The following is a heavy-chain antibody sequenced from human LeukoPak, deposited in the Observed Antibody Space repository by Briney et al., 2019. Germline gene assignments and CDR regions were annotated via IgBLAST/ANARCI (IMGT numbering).Heavy chain of an antibody. V-gene: IGHV4-59*08. J-gene: IGHJ4*02. CDR3: GSYYYGSGTYSIDH. CDR2: IYYSGST. D-gene: IGHD3-10*01. CDR1: GGSISSYY. Sequence: PPETLSLTCTVSGGSISSYYWSWIRQPPGKGLEWMGYIYYSGSTNYNPSLKGRVTISVDTSKNQFSLKLSSVTAADTAVYYCGSYYYGSGTYSIDHWGQGTLVTVSS.